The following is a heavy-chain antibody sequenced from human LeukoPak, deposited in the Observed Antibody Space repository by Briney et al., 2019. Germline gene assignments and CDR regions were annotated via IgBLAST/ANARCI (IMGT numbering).Heavy chain of an antibody. CDR2: IIPIFGTA. CDR1: GGTFSSYA. J-gene: IGHJ6*04. V-gene: IGHV1-69*01. Sequence: SVKVSCKASGGTFSSYAISWVRQAPGQGLEWMGGIIPIFGTANYAQKFQGRVTITADESTSTAYMELSSLRSEDTAVYYRARESGRYSSSSPYGMDVWGKGTTVTVSS. CDR3: ARESGRYSSSSPYGMDV. D-gene: IGHD6-13*01.